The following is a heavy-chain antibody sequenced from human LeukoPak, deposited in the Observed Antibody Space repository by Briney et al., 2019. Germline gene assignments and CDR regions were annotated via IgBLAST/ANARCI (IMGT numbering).Heavy chain of an antibody. J-gene: IGHJ4*02. D-gene: IGHD2-2*01. V-gene: IGHV1-69*13. Sequence: SVKVSCKASGYTFTSYGISWVRQAPGQGLEWMGGIIPIFGTANYAQKFQGRVTITADESTSTAYMELSSLRSEDTAVYYCARGGAVVVPAARGGFDYWGQGTLVTVSS. CDR3: ARGGAVVVPAARGGFDY. CDR1: GYTFTSYG. CDR2: IIPIFGTA.